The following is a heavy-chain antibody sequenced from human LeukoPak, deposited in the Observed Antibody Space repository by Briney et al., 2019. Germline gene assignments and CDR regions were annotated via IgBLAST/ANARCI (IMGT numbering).Heavy chain of an antibody. J-gene: IGHJ4*02. Sequence: GGPLRLSLAAPGFTFITYWRHWVGQAPGKGLVWFSRISSDGSIAINADSVEGRFTVSRDNAKNTLYLQMNSLRVEDTAVYYCARADYGGNSDFHYWGQGTLVTVSS. V-gene: IGHV3-74*01. D-gene: IGHD4-23*01. CDR1: GFTFITYW. CDR3: ARADYGGNSDFHY. CDR2: ISSDGSIA.